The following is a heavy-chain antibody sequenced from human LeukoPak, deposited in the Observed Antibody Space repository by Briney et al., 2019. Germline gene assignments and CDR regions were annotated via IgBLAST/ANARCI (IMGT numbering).Heavy chain of an antibody. V-gene: IGHV4-34*01. D-gene: IGHD5-18*01. CDR1: GGSFSDYY. CDR3: ARVGYSYVINDWSRTGHGAYPTKYYYHMDV. Sequence: SETLSLTCAVYGGSFSDYYWSWIRQPPGKGLEWIGEINPSGSTNYSPSLKSRVTISVDTSKNQFSLKLSSVAAADTAVYFCARVGYSYVINDWSRTGHGAYPTKYYYHMDVWDKGTTVTVSS. J-gene: IGHJ6*03. CDR2: INPSGST.